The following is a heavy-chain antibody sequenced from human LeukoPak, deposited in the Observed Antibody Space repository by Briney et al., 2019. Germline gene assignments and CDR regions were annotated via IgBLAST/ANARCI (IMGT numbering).Heavy chain of an antibody. D-gene: IGHD2-15*01. CDR2: ISGSGGST. CDR1: GFTFSSYA. V-gene: IGHV3-23*01. J-gene: IGHJ3*02. Sequence: GGSLGLSCAASGFTFSSYAMSWVRQAPGKGLEWVSAISGSGGSTYYADSVKGRFTISRDNSKNTLYLQMNSLRAEDTAVYYCAKGGGELSWAFDIWGQGTMVTVSS. CDR3: AKGGGELSWAFDI.